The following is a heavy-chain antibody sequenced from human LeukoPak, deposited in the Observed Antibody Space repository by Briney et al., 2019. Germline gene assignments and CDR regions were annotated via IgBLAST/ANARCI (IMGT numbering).Heavy chain of an antibody. D-gene: IGHD6-13*01. CDR2: VHLDGRT. V-gene: IGHV4-4*02. J-gene: IGHJ6*02. CDR3: AREGRSSSRPGDGMDV. Sequence: SETLSLTCDVSGGSVTITNWWTWVRQPPGKGLEWIGEVHLDGRTNYNPSLKSRVTISVDTSKNQFSLKLSSVTAADTAVYYCAREGRSSSRPGDGMDVWGQGTTVTVSS. CDR1: GGSVTITNW.